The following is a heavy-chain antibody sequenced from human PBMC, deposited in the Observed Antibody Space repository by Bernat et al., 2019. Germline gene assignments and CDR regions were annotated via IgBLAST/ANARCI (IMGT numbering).Heavy chain of an antibody. D-gene: IGHD3-3*01. Sequence: QVQLVESGGGVVQPGRSLRLSCAASGFTFSSYGMHWVRQAPGKGLEWVAVISYDGSNKYYADYVKGRFTISRDNSKNTLYLQMNSLRAEDTAVYYCAKDTIFGVVKNYYGMDVWGQGTTVTVSS. CDR3: AKDTIFGVVKNYYGMDV. J-gene: IGHJ6*02. V-gene: IGHV3-30*18. CDR1: GFTFSSYG. CDR2: ISYDGSNK.